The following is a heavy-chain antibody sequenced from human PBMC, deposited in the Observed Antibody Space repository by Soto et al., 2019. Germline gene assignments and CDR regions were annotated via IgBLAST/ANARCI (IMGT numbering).Heavy chain of an antibody. D-gene: IGHD6-13*01. Sequence: EVQLLESGGGLVQPGGSLRLSCAASGFTFSSQAMSWVRQAPGKGLEWVSGISGRGGSTYYADSVKGRFTISRDDPTNTLYLQMNSLRAEDTAVYYCAKGGSSWYGFDYWGQGTLVTVPS. CDR2: ISGRGGST. CDR3: AKGGSSWYGFDY. V-gene: IGHV3-23*01. CDR1: GFTFSSQA. J-gene: IGHJ4*02.